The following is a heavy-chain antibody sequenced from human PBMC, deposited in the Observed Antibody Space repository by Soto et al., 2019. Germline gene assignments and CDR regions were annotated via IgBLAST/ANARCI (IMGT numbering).Heavy chain of an antibody. CDR2: ISGSGDST. D-gene: IGHD6-13*01. CDR3: AKDRDGAAAGPTKFYGMDV. V-gene: IGHV3-23*01. Sequence: EVQLLESGGGLVQPGGSLRLSCAASGFTFSSYAMSWVRQAPGEGLEWVSVISGSGDSTYYADSVRGRFTISSDNSKNTLYLQINSLRAEDTDVYYCAKDRDGAAAGPTKFYGMDVWGQGTTVTVSS. J-gene: IGHJ6*02. CDR1: GFTFSSYA.